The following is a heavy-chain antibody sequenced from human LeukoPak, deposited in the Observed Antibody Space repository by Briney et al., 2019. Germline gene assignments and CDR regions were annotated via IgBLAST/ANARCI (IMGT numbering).Heavy chain of an antibody. CDR2: MNPNSGNT. V-gene: IGHV1-8*01. D-gene: IGHD3-10*01. CDR3: ARGGTMVRGVIPHYYYYGMDV. J-gene: IGHJ6*02. CDR1: GYTFTSYD. Sequence: ASVKVSCKASGYTFTSYDINWVRQATGQGLEWMGWMNPNSGNTGYAQKFQGRVTMTRNTSISTAYMELSSLRSEDTAVYYCARGGTMVRGVIPHYYYYGMDVWGQGTTVTVSS.